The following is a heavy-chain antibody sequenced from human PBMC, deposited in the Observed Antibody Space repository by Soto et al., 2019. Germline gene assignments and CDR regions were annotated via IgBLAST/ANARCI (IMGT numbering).Heavy chain of an antibody. J-gene: IGHJ3*02. CDR1: GFTFSSYS. CDR3: ARGPYYYDSSGYPPPAFDI. Sequence: EVQLVESGGGLVQPGGSLRLSCADSGFTFSSYSMNWVRQAPGKGLEWVSYISSSSSTIYYADSVKGRFTISRDNAKNSLYLQMNILRDEDTAVYYCARGPYYYDSSGYPPPAFDIWGQGTMVTVSS. V-gene: IGHV3-48*02. D-gene: IGHD3-22*01. CDR2: ISSSSSTI.